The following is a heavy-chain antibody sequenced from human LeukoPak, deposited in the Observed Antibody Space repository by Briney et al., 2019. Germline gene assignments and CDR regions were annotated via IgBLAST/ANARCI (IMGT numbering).Heavy chain of an antibody. CDR2: ISSSGSTI. J-gene: IGHJ4*02. CDR3: AREIAGTVTTFADY. V-gene: IGHV3-48*03. Sequence: TGGSLRLSCAASGFTFSSYEMNWVRQAPGKGLEWVSYISSSGSTIYYADSVKGRFTISRDNAKISLYLQMNSLRAEDTAVYYCAREIAGTVTTFADYWGQGTLVTVSS. D-gene: IGHD4-17*01. CDR1: GFTFSSYE.